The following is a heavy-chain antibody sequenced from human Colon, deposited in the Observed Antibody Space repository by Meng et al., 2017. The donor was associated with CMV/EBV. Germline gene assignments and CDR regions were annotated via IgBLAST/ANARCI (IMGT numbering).Heavy chain of an antibody. Sequence: GGSLRLSCAASGFTFSNAWMSWVRQAPGKGLEWVGRIKSKTDGGTTDYAAPVKGRFTISRDDSKNTLYLQMNSLKTEDTAVYYCTTDRGEDYDFWSGYYRYYYGMDVWGQGTTVTVSS. CDR3: TTDRGEDYDFWSGYYRYYYGMDV. V-gene: IGHV3-15*01. CDR2: IKSKTDGGTT. J-gene: IGHJ6*02. D-gene: IGHD3-3*01. CDR1: GFTFSNAW.